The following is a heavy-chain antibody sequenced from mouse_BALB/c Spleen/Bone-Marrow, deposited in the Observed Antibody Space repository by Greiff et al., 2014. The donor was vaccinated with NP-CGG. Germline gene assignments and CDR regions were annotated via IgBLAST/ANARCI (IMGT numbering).Heavy chain of an antibody. Sequence: QVQLKESGPELVKPGASVKMSCKASGYTFTDSVISWVKQRTGQGLEWIGEIYPGSGSTYYNEKFKGKATLTADKSSNTAYMQLSSQTSEDSAVYFCARAKDGDDKGAWFAYWGQGTLVTVSA. CDR2: IYPGSGST. D-gene: IGHD2-2*01. CDR3: ARAKDGDDKGAWFAY. J-gene: IGHJ3*01. V-gene: IGHV1-77*01. CDR1: GYTFTDSV.